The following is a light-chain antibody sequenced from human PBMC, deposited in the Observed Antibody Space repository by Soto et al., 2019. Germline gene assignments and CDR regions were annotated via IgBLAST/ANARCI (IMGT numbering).Light chain of an antibody. CDR2: GAS. Sequence: EIVMTQSPVTLSVSPGERVTLSCRASQSVSSNLAWYQQKPGQAPRLLIYGASTRATAIPARFSGSGSGTEFTLTTSSLQSEDVAVYYCQQYNNWPAWAFGQGTKVE. J-gene: IGKJ1*01. CDR1: QSVSSN. CDR3: QQYNNWPAWA. V-gene: IGKV3-15*01.